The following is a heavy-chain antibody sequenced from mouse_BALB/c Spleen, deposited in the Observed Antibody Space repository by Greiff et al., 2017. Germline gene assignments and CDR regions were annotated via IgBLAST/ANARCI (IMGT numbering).Heavy chain of an antibody. D-gene: IGHD2-14*01. V-gene: IGHV3-2*02. CDR2: IGYSGST. CDR1: GYSITSDYA. J-gene: IGHJ3*01. CDR3: ARSGYWYDRGAWFAY. Sequence: EVQLQESGPGLVKPSQSLSLTCTVTGYSITSDYAWNWIRQFPGNKLEWMGYIGYSGSTSYNPSLKSRISITRDTSKNQFFLQLNSVTTEDTATYYCARSGYWYDRGAWFAYWGQGTLVTVSA.